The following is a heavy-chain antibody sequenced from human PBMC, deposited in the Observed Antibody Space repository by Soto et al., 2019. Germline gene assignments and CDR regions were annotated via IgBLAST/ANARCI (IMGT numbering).Heavy chain of an antibody. CDR2: IYYSGST. J-gene: IGHJ5*02. CDR1: GGSISSGGYY. D-gene: IGHD2-15*01. CDR3: ARSLRYCSGGSCCWFDP. Sequence: QVQLQETGPGLVKPSQTLSLTCTVSGGSISSGGYYWGWIRQHPGKGLEWIGYIYYSGSTYYNPSLKSRVTISVDTSKNQYALKRSSVTAADTAVYYCARSLRYCSGGSCCWFDPWGQGTLVTVSS. V-gene: IGHV4-31*03.